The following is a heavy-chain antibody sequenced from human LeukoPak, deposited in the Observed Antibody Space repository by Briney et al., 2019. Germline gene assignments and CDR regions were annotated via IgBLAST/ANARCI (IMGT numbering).Heavy chain of an antibody. J-gene: IGHJ4*02. V-gene: IGHV4-39*01. Sequence: SGTLSLTCTVSGGSISSSSYYWGWIRQPPGKGLEWIGSIYYSGSTYYNPSLKSRVTISVDTSKNQFSLKLSSVTAADTAVYYCVHEAVAGTNYWGQGTLVTVSS. CDR2: IYYSGST. CDR3: VHEAVAGTNY. D-gene: IGHD6-19*01. CDR1: GGSISSSSYY.